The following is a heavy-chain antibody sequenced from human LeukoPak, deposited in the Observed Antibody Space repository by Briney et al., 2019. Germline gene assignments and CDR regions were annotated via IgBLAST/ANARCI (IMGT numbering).Heavy chain of an antibody. Sequence: SETLSLTCAVFGGSFSGYYWNWIRQPPGKGLEWIGQINPSRNTNYNPSLKSRVTISVDTSKKQFSLKLSSVTAADTAVYYCARSPQQLPPDYWGQGTLVTVSS. CDR1: GGSFSGYY. CDR3: ARSPQQLPPDY. D-gene: IGHD6-13*01. V-gene: IGHV4-34*01. CDR2: INPSRNT. J-gene: IGHJ4*02.